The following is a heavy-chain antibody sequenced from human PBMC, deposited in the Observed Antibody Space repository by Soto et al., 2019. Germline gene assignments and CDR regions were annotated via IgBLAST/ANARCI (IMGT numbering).Heavy chain of an antibody. CDR1: GYTFTSYA. CDR2: IHAGNGNT. CDR3: ARDAIRGYTGYDDFDY. Sequence: GASVKVSCKASGYTFTSYALQCVRQAPGQRLEWMGWIHAGNGNTRYSQKFQGRVTITRDTSASTAYMELSSLGSEDTAVYYCARDAIRGYTGYDDFDYWGQGTQVTVSS. J-gene: IGHJ4*02. V-gene: IGHV1-3*01. D-gene: IGHD5-12*01.